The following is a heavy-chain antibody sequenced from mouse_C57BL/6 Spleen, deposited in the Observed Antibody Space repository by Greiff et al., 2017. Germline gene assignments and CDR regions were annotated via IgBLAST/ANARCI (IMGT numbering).Heavy chain of an antibody. CDR2: INPNNGGT. CDR3: ARKGYYYGSSYAYFDV. Sequence: VQLQQSGPELVKPGASVKIPCKASGYTFTDYNMDWVKQSHGKSLEWIGDINPNNGGTIYNQKFKGKATLTVDKSSSTAYMELRSLTSEDTAVYYCARKGYYYGSSYAYFDVWGTGTTVTVSS. CDR1: GYTFTDYN. D-gene: IGHD1-1*01. J-gene: IGHJ1*03. V-gene: IGHV1-18*01.